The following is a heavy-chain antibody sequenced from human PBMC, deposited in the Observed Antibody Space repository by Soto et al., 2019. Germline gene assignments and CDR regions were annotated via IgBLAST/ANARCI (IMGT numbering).Heavy chain of an antibody. Sequence: ASVKVSCKASGYTFTSYDINWVRQATGQGLEWMGWMNPNSGNTGYAQKFQGRVTMTRNTSISTAYMELSSLRSEDTAVYYCARGYIVVVPAAPADLAFDIWGQGTMVTVSS. D-gene: IGHD2-2*01. CDR2: MNPNSGNT. CDR3: ARGYIVVVPAAPADLAFDI. J-gene: IGHJ3*02. V-gene: IGHV1-8*01. CDR1: GYTFTSYD.